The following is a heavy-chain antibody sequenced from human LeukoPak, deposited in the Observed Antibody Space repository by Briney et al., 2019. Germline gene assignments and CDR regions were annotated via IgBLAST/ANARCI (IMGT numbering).Heavy chain of an antibody. V-gene: IGHV3-9*01. CDR3: AARKRGATTFFDY. D-gene: IGHD1-26*01. J-gene: IGHJ4*02. CDR1: GFTFDDYA. CDR2: ISWNSGSI. Sequence: SGGSLRLSCAASGFTFDDYAMHWVRHAPGKGLEWVSGISWNSGSIGYADSVKGRFTISRDNAKNSLYLQMNSLRAEDTALYYCAARKRGATTFFDYWGQGTLVTVSS.